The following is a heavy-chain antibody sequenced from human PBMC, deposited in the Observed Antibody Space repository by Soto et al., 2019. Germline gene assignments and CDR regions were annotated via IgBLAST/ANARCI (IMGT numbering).Heavy chain of an antibody. J-gene: IGHJ4*02. D-gene: IGHD2-8*01. CDR3: ARDKHRVFDMSVPQFDY. CDR1: GYTFTSYG. Sequence: ASVKVSCKASGYTFTSYGISWVRQAPGQGLELMGWINPYNGDTNYAQKVQGRVTVTIDTSTTTAYMELRSLTSDDTAVYYCARDKHRVFDMSVPQFDYWGQGTLVTVSS. V-gene: IGHV1-18*04. CDR2: INPYNGDT.